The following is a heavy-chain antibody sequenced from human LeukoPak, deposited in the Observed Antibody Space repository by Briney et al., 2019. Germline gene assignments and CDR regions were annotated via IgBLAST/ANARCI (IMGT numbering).Heavy chain of an antibody. CDR2: ISAYNGNT. CDR3: ARDHRYSSSWLNYFQH. V-gene: IGHV1-18*01. J-gene: IGHJ1*01. D-gene: IGHD6-13*01. Sequence: ASVKVSCKASGYTFTSYGISWVRQAPGQGLEWMGWISAYNGNTNYAQKLQGRVTMTTDTSTSTAYMELRSLRSDDTAVYYCARDHRYSSSWLNYFQHWGQGTLVTVSS. CDR1: GYTFTSYG.